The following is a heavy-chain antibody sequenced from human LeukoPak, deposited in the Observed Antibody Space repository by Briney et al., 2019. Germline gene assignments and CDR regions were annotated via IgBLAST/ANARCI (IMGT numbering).Heavy chain of an antibody. CDR3: ARGGRWQLGLGGYFLY. CDR2: IKQDGREK. Sequence: GGSLRLSCVASGFTFSNYWMSWVRQAPGKGLEGVANIKQDGREKYYVDSVKGRLTISRDNAKNSLYLQMNSLRAEDTAVYYCARGGRWQLGLGGYFLYGGEEPLLPVSS. D-gene: IGHD2-15*01. CDR1: GFTFSNYW. J-gene: IGHJ4*02. V-gene: IGHV3-7*03.